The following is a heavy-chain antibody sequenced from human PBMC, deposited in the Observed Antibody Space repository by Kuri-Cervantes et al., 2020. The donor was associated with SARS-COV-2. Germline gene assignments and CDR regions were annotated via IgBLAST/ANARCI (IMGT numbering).Heavy chain of an antibody. CDR2: IYHSGST. J-gene: IGHJ6*02. CDR3: ARAGWFGENYYGMDV. CDR1: GGSISSGGYS. Sequence: LRLSCAVSGGSISSGGYSWSWIRQPPGKGLEWIGYIYHSGSTYYNPSLKSRVTISVDRSKNQFSLKLSSVTAADTAVYYCARAGWFGENYYGMDVWGQGTTVTVSS. D-gene: IGHD3-10*01. V-gene: IGHV4-30-2*01.